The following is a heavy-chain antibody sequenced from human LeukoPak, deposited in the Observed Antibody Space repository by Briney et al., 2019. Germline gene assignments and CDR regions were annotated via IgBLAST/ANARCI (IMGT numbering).Heavy chain of an antibody. CDR1: GFTFRAYY. CDR2: ISSSSSYT. J-gene: IGHJ4*02. Sequence: SPGGSLRLSCAASGFTFRAYYMSWIRKAPGKGLEWVSYISSSSSYTNYADSVKGRFTISRDNAKNSLYLQMNSLRAEDTAVYYCARDLCSSTSCYSDPGDYWGQGTLVTVSS. CDR3: ARDLCSSTSCYSDPGDY. V-gene: IGHV3-11*06. D-gene: IGHD2-2*01.